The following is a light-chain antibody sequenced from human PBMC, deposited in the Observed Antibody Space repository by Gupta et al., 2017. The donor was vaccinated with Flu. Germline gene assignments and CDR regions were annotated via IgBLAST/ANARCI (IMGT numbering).Light chain of an antibody. V-gene: IGLV3-21*02. CDR1: NIGSKS. J-gene: IGLJ1*01. CDR2: DDS. CDR3: QVWDSSSDHHYV. Sequence: SSVLTQQPSGSVAPGPTARRTCGGNNIGSKSVYCYQQQPGQAPVLVFYDDSDRHSGTPARVSGSNSGNTATLTISRVAAGDEADYYCQVWDSSSDHHYVFGTGTKVTVL.